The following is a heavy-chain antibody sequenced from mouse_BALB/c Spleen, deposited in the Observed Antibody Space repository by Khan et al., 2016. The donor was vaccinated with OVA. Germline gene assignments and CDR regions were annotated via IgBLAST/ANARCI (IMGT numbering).Heavy chain of an antibody. CDR3: ARLAYYYDSEGFAY. D-gene: IGHD1-1*01. J-gene: IGHJ3*01. V-gene: IGHV5-6*01. CDR1: GFTFSTYG. CDR2: ISSGGSYT. Sequence: EVELVESGGDLVKPEGSLKLSCAASGFTFSTYGMSWVRQTPDKRLEWVATISSGGSYTYYPDSVQGRFTISRDNAKNTVYLQMSSLKSEDTAMFYCARLAYYYDSEGFAYWGQGTLVTVSA.